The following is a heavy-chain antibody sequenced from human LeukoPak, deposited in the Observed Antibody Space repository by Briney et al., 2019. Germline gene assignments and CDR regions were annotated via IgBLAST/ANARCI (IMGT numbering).Heavy chain of an antibody. CDR1: GYTLTELS. J-gene: IGHJ4*02. D-gene: IGHD3-3*01. Sequence: SVKVSCKVSGYTLTELSMHWVRQAPGKGLEWMGGIIPIFGTANYAQKFQGRVTITTDESTSTAYMELSSLRSEDTAVYYCASAYDFWSGFDYWGQGTLVTVSS. CDR2: IIPIFGTA. CDR3: ASAYDFWSGFDY. V-gene: IGHV1-69*05.